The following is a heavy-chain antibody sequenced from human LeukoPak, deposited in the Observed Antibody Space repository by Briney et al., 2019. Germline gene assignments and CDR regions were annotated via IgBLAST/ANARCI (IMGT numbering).Heavy chain of an antibody. Sequence: PGGSLRLSCAASGFLFSRCWMSWVRQAPGKGLEWVANIKEDGSEKYYVESMKGRFTISRDNVKNSLYLQINSLRAEDTAVYYCARDSFETDIDYWGQGTLVTVSS. CDR1: GFLFSRCW. CDR2: IKEDGSEK. D-gene: IGHD1-14*01. J-gene: IGHJ4*02. CDR3: ARDSFETDIDY. V-gene: IGHV3-7*01.